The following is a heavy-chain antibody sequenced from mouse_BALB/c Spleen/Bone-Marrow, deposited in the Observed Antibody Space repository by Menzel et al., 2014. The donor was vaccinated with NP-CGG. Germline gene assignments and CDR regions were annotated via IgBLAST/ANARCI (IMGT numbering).Heavy chain of an antibody. Sequence: EVQLVESGPDLVKPSQSLSLTCTVTGYSITSGYGCHWIRQLPGNKLEWMGYIHYSGYTDYNPSLKSRISITRDTSRNQFFLQLNSVTTEDTATYYCVRETPVVADFDYWGEGATLSLSS. CDR3: VRETPVVADFDY. V-gene: IGHV3-1*02. CDR2: IHYSGYT. D-gene: IGHD1-1*01. CDR1: GYSITSGYG. J-gene: IGHJ2*01.